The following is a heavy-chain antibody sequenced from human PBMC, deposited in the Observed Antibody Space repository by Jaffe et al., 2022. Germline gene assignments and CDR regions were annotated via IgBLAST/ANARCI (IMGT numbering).Heavy chain of an antibody. CDR2: IYHSGST. D-gene: IGHD3-10*01. CDR3: ARSLWFGELSDNWFDP. CDR1: GYSISSGYY. V-gene: IGHV4-38-2*01. Sequence: QVQLQESGPGLVKPSETLSLTCAVSGYSISSGYYWGWIRQPPGKGLEWIGSIYHSGSTYYNPSLKSRVTISVDTSKNQFSLKLSSVTAADTAVYYCARSLWFGELSDNWFDPWGQGTLVTVSS. J-gene: IGHJ5*02.